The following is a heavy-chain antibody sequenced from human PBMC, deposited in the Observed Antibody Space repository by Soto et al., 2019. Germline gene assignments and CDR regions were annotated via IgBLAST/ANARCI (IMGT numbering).Heavy chain of an antibody. V-gene: IGHV4-59*01. CDR2: IYYSGST. CDR3: ARDLPRENAFDI. J-gene: IGHJ3*02. Sequence: SQTLSLTCTVSGGSISSYYWSWIRQPPGKGLEWIGYIYYSGSTNYNPSLKSRVTISVDTSKNQFSLKLSSVTAADTAVYYCARDLPRENAFDIWGQGKMVTVSS. CDR1: GGSISSYY.